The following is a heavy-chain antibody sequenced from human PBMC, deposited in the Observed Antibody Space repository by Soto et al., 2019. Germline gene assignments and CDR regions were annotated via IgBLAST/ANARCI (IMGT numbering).Heavy chain of an antibody. J-gene: IGHJ4*02. Sequence: QLQLQESGPGLVKPSETLSLTCTVSGGSISSSSYYWGWIRQPPGKGLEWIGSIYYSGSTYYNPSLKSRVTISVDTSKNQFSLKLSSVTAADTAVYYCARRGGNGDLFDYWGQGTLVTVSS. CDR1: GGSISSSSYY. D-gene: IGHD4-17*01. CDR2: IYYSGST. CDR3: ARRGGNGDLFDY. V-gene: IGHV4-39*01.